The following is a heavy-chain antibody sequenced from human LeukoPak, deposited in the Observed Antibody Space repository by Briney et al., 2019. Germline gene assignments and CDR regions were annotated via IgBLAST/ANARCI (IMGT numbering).Heavy chain of an antibody. CDR2: IWYDGSNK. CDR1: GFTFSSYG. Sequence: PGRTVSLSCAASGFTFSSYGMHWLRQAPGKGLEGVVDIWYDGSNKYYADSVKGRFTISRDNSKNTLYLQMNSWRAEDTAVYYCARVTDYGWYFDLWGRGTLVTVSS. D-gene: IGHD4-17*01. J-gene: IGHJ2*01. V-gene: IGHV3-33*01. CDR3: ARVTDYGWYFDL.